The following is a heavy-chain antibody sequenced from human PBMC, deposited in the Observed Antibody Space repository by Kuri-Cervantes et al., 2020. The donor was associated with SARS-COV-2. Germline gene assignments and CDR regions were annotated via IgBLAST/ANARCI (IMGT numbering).Heavy chain of an antibody. V-gene: IGHV3-7*01. J-gene: IGHJ4*02. CDR2: IKQDGSEK. CDR1: GFTFSSYW. D-gene: IGHD2-15*01. CDR3: AREAFGYCSGGSCYSHY. Sequence: GGSLRLSCAASGFTFSSYWMSWVRQAPGKGLEWVANIKQDGSEKYYVDSVKGRFTISSDNAKNSLYLQMNSLRAEDTAAYYCAREAFGYCSGGSCYSHYWGQGTLVTVSS.